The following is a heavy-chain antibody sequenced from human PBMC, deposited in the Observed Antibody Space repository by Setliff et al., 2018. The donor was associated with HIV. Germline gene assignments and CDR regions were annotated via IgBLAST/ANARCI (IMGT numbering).Heavy chain of an antibody. CDR1: GDSISNHY. CDR3: ASEEDYNFWSGYDWFDP. CDR2: IYNSGNS. Sequence: SETLSLTCTVSGDSISNHYWNWIRQPPGKGLEWIATIYNSGNSVSNPSLKSRVTISIDTSKNQFSLKLTSVTAADTAMYYCASEEDYNFWSGYDWFDPWGQGTLVTVSS. J-gene: IGHJ5*02. V-gene: IGHV4-59*11. D-gene: IGHD3-3*01.